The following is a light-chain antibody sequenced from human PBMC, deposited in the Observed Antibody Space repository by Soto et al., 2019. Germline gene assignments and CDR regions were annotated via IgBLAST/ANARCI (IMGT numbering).Light chain of an antibody. V-gene: IGLV2-14*01. CDR2: EVT. CDR3: SSYSSKTPPYV. Sequence: QSALAQPASVSGSPGQSITISCTGGSSDIGGYNYVSWYQQHPGRAPRLLILEVTNRPSGVPDRFSGSKSGNTASLIIRGLQAEDEADYFCSSYSSKTPPYVFVTVTKVPV. J-gene: IGLJ1*01. CDR1: SSDIGGYNY.